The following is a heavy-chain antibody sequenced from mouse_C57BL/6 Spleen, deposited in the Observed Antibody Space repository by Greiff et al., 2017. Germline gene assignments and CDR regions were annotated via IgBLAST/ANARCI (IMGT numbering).Heavy chain of an antibody. CDR2: IDPEDGET. V-gene: IGHV14-2*01. CDR3: ARGYYGNSYGYFDV. CDR1: GFNIKDYY. Sequence: VQLKESGAELVKPGASVKLSCTASGFNIKDYYMHWVKQRTEQGLEWIGMIDPEDGETKYAPIFQGKATITADTSSNTASLQLSSLTAEDTAVYYCARGYYGNSYGYFDVWGTGTTVTVSS. J-gene: IGHJ1*03. D-gene: IGHD2-1*01.